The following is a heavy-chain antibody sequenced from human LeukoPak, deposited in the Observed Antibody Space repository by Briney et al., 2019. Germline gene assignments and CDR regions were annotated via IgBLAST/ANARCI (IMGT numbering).Heavy chain of an antibody. Sequence: PGGSLRLSCAASEFSVGSNYMTWVRQAPGKGLEWVSLIYSGGSTGYADSVKGRFTISRDNAKNSLYLQMNSLRAEDTALYYCARAKGSGYRVPADYWGQGTLVTVSS. CDR1: EFSVGSNY. J-gene: IGHJ4*02. D-gene: IGHD3-22*01. V-gene: IGHV3-53*01. CDR2: IYSGGST. CDR3: ARAKGSGYRVPADY.